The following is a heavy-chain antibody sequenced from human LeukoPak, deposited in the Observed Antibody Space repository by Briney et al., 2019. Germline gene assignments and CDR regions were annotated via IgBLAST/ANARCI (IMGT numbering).Heavy chain of an antibody. J-gene: IGHJ4*02. Sequence: KPSETLSLTCTVSGGSISSSSYYWGWIRQPPGKGLEWIGSIYYSGSTYYNPSLKSRVTISVDTSKNQFSLKLSSVTAADTAVYYCARHRRDYYGSGRMYYFDYWGQGTLVTVSS. D-gene: IGHD3-10*01. CDR2: IYYSGST. CDR1: GGSISSSSYY. V-gene: IGHV4-39*01. CDR3: ARHRRDYYGSGRMYYFDY.